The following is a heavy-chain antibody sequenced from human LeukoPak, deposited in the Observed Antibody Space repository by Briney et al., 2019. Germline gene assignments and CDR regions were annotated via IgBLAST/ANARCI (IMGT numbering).Heavy chain of an antibody. D-gene: IGHD3-10*01. CDR1: GGSISSSNW. V-gene: IGHV4-4*02. CDR3: ARNYGSGSSDRFDP. Sequence: SETLSLTCAVSGGSISSSNWWSWVRQPPGKGLEWIGEIYHSGSTNYNPSLKSRVIISVDKSKNQFSLKLSSVTAADTAVYYCARNYGSGSSDRFDPWGQGTLVTVSS. CDR2: IYHSGST. J-gene: IGHJ5*02.